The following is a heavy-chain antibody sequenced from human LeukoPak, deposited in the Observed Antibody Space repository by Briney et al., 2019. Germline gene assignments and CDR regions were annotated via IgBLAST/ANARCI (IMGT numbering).Heavy chain of an antibody. J-gene: IGHJ6*02. D-gene: IGHD6-13*01. V-gene: IGHV3-48*01. CDR1: GFTFSSYS. Sequence: GGSLRLSCAPSGFTFSSYSMNWVRQAQGRGRGWVSYISTSSSTIYYADSVKGRFTISGDNAKNSLYLQMSSLRAEDTAVYYCARSSGYRNGMDVWGQGTTVTVSS. CDR2: ISTSSSTI. CDR3: ARSSGYRNGMDV.